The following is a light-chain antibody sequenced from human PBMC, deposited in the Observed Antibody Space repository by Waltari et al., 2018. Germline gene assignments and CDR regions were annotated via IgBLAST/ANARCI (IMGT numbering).Light chain of an antibody. V-gene: IGKV2-28*01. J-gene: IGKJ4*01. CDR3: MQALQSPLT. CDR1: RSLLHSSGYNY. CDR2: LGS. Sequence: DIVMTQSPLSLPVTPGETAYISCKSSRSLLHSSGYNYVDWYLQKPGQSPQLLISLGSNRASGVPDRFSGSGSGTDFTLKISRVEAEDVGVYYCMQALQSPLTFGGGTKVEIK.